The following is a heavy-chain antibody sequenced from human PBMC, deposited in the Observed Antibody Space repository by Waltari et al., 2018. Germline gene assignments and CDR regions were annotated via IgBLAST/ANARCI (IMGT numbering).Heavy chain of an antibody. CDR3: ARDGGVVAATHFDY. D-gene: IGHD2-15*01. V-gene: IGHV1-3*01. CDR1: GYTFTSYA. CDR2: INAGNGNK. Sequence: QVQLVQSGAEVKKPGASVKVSCKASGYTFTSYAMHWVRQAPGQRLEWMGWINAGNGNKKYSQKFQGRVTITRDTSASTAYMELSSLRSEDTAVYYCARDGGVVAATHFDYWGQGTLVTVSS. J-gene: IGHJ4*02.